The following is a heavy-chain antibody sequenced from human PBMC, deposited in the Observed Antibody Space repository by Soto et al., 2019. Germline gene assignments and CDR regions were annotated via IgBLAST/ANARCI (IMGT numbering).Heavy chain of an antibody. CDR2: IIPIFGTA. D-gene: IGHD4-4*01. CDR1: GGTFSSYA. J-gene: IGHJ6*02. V-gene: IGHV1-69*13. CDR3: ARNPSPDYSNPLYYYYYYGMDV. Sequence: VKVSCKASGGTFSSYAISWVRQAPGQGLEWMGGIIPIFGTANYAQKFQGRVTITADESTSTAYMELSSLRSEDTAVYYCARNPSPDYSNPLYYYYYYGMDVWGQGTTVTVSS.